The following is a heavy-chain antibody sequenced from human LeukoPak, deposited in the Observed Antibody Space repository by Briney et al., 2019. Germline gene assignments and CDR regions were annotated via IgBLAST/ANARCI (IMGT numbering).Heavy chain of an antibody. V-gene: IGHV1-46*01. CDR3: VAQYYDSSGFSPRNWFDP. CDR2: TNPSGGST. D-gene: IGHD3-22*01. Sequence: ASVKVSCKASGYTFTSYYMHWVRQAPGQGLEWMGITNPSGGSTSYAQKFQSRVTMTRDMSTSTVYMELSSLRSEDTAVYYCVAQYYDSSGFSPRNWFDPWGQGTLVTVSS. CDR1: GYTFTSYY. J-gene: IGHJ5*02.